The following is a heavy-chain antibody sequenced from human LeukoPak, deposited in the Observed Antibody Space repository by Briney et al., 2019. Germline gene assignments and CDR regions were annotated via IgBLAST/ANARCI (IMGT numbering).Heavy chain of an antibody. CDR3: AKDYDILTGDYLDAFDI. D-gene: IGHD3-9*01. J-gene: IGHJ3*02. CDR1: GFTFSSYA. Sequence: PGGSLRLSCAASGFTFSSYAMHWVRQAPGKGLEWVAVISYDGSNKYYADSVKGRFTISRDNSKNTLYLQMNSLRAEDTAVYYCAKDYDILTGDYLDAFDIWGQGTMVTVSS. V-gene: IGHV3-30*04. CDR2: ISYDGSNK.